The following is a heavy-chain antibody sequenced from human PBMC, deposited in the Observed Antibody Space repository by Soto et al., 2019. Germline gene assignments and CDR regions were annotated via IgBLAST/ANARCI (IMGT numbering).Heavy chain of an antibody. V-gene: IGHV1-69*04. CDR3: ARDLGYCSGGSCRIDY. CDR2: IIPILGIA. Sequence: SVKVSCKALGGSFSSYTISWVRQAPGQGFEWMGRIIPILGIANYAQKFQGRVTITADKSTSTAYMELSSLRSEDTAVYYCARDLGYCSGGSCRIDYWGQGTLVTVSS. CDR1: GGSFSSYT. D-gene: IGHD2-15*01. J-gene: IGHJ4*02.